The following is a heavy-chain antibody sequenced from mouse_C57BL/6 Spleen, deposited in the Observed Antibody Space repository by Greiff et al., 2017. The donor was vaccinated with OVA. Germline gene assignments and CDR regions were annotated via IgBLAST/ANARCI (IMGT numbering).Heavy chain of an antibody. CDR1: GFTFSDYG. J-gene: IGHJ1*03. CDR3: ARQVGYYGSSPHFDV. D-gene: IGHD1-1*01. Sequence: EVKLVESGGGLVKPGGSLKLSCAASGFTFSDYGMHWVRQAPEKGLEWVAYISSGSSTIYYADTVKGRFTISRDNAKHTLFLQMTSLRSEDTAMYYCARQVGYYGSSPHFDVWGTGTTVTVSS. V-gene: IGHV5-17*01. CDR2: ISSGSSTI.